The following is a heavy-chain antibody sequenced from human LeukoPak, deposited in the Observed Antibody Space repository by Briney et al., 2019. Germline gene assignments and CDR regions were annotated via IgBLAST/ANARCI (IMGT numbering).Heavy chain of an antibody. CDR2: IRYDGSNK. J-gene: IGHJ4*02. D-gene: IGHD3-10*01. Sequence: GGSLRLSCAASGFTFSSYGMHWVRQAPGKGLEWVAFIRYDGSNKYYADSVKGRFTTSRDNSKNTLYLQMNSLRAEDTAVYYCAKSEDYYGSGSPIDYWGQGTLVTVSS. V-gene: IGHV3-30*02. CDR1: GFTFSSYG. CDR3: AKSEDYYGSGSPIDY.